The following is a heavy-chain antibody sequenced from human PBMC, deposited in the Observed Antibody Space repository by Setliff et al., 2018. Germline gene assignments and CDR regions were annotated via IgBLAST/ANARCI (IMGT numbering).Heavy chain of an antibody. CDR3: ARTYSSSWYYYYGMDV. CDR1: GYTFTSYY. J-gene: IGHJ6*02. Sequence: ASVKVSCKASGYTFTSYYMHWVRQAPGQGLEWMGIINPSGGSTSYAQKFQGRVTMTRDTSTSTVYMELSSLRSEDTAVYYCARTYSSSWYYYYGMDVWGQGTTVTVSS. CDR2: INPSGGST. D-gene: IGHD6-13*01. V-gene: IGHV1-46*01.